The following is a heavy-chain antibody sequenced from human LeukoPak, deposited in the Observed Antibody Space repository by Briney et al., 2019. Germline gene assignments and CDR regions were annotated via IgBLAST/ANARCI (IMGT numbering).Heavy chain of an antibody. V-gene: IGHV1-24*01. CDR2: FDPEDGET. J-gene: IGHJ4*02. CDR3: ATVVAGVYYFDY. D-gene: IGHD6-19*01. CDR1: GYTLTELS. Sequence: ASVKVSCKVSGYTLTELSMHWVRQAPGKGLEWMGGFDPEDGETIYAQKFQGRVTMTEDTSTDTAYMELSSLRSEDTAVYYCATVVAGVYYFDYRGQGTLVTVSS.